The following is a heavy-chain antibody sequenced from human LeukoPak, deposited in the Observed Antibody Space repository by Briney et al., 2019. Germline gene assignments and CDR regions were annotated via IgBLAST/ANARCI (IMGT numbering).Heavy chain of an antibody. CDR2: VRGKPDGGTT. CDR3: TTDFRLGNPFDY. D-gene: IGHD7-27*01. V-gene: IGHV3-15*01. CDR1: GFTFSSYG. Sequence: GGSLRLSCAASGFTFSSYGMNWVRQAPGKGLEWVGRVRGKPDGGTTDYAAPVKGRFTISRDDSKNTLYLQINSLKNEDTGVYYCTTDFRLGNPFDYWGQGTLVTVSS. J-gene: IGHJ4*02.